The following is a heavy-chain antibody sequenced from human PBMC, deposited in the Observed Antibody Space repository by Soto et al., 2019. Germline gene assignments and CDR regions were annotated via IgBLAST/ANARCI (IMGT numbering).Heavy chain of an antibody. J-gene: IGHJ6*03. V-gene: IGHV3-30*18. Sequence: GGSLRLSCAASGFTFSSYGMHWVRQAPGKGLEWVAVISYDGSNKYYADSVKGRFTISRDNSKNTLYLQMNSLRAEDTAVYYCANEISYDFWSGYYMFPYYMDVWGKGTTVTVSS. CDR3: ANEISYDFWSGYYMFPYYMDV. D-gene: IGHD3-3*01. CDR1: GFTFSSYG. CDR2: ISYDGSNK.